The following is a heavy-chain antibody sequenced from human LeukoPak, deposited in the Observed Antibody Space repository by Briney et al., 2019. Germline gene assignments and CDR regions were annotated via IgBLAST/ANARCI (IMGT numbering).Heavy chain of an antibody. V-gene: IGHV3-73*01. J-gene: IGHJ4*02. Sequence: GGSLRLSCVASGFTFSGSAIHWVRQASGKGLEWVGRVRSKADGYATAYTASMKGRFIISRDNAKNTLYLQMNSLRVEDTAVYYCARPHTGFDSWGQGTLVTVSS. CDR3: ARPHTGFDS. CDR2: VRSKADGYAT. CDR1: GFTFSGSA.